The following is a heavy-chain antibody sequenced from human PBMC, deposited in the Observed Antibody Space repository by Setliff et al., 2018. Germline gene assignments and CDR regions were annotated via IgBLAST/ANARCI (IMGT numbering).Heavy chain of an antibody. V-gene: IGHV1-18*01. J-gene: IGHJ6*01. CDR3: ARERAYDGLNYGMDV. D-gene: IGHD3-22*01. CDR1: GYTFTSYG. Sequence: ASVKVSCKASGYTFTSYGISWVRQAPGQGLEWMGWISAYNGNTNYAQKLQGRVTMTTDTSTSTAYMELRSLRSDDTAVYYCARERAYDGLNYGMDVWGQGTTVTVSS. CDR2: ISAYNGNT.